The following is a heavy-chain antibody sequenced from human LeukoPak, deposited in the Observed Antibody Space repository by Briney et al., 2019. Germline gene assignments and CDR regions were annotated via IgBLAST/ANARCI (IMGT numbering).Heavy chain of an antibody. J-gene: IGHJ4*02. D-gene: IGHD6-13*01. CDR2: IYYSGST. Sequence: SETLSLTCTVSGGSFSSGSYYWSWIRQPPGKGLEWIGYIYYSGSTNYNPSLKSRVTISVDTSKNQFSLKLSSVTAADTAVYYCAREGSSWLFDYWGQGTLVTVSS. V-gene: IGHV4-61*01. CDR1: GGSFSSGSYY. CDR3: AREGSSWLFDY.